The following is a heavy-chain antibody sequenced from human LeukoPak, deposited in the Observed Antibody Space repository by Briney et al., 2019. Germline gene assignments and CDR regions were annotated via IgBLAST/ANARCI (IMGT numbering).Heavy chain of an antibody. J-gene: IGHJ3*02. D-gene: IGHD6-13*01. Sequence: AKVSCKASGGTFSSYAINWVRQAPGQGIEWMGRIFPIFRTANYAQKFQGRVTVTTDESTSTAYMELSSLRPEDTAMYYCARDRGERDSTWSLPAHGFDIWGQGTMVTVSS. CDR2: IFPIFRTA. CDR1: GGTFSSYA. V-gene: IGHV1-69*05. CDR3: ARDRGERDSTWSLPAHGFDI.